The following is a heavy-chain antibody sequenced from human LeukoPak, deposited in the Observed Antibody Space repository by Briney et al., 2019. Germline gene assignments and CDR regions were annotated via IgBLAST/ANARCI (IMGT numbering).Heavy chain of an antibody. Sequence: GGSLRLSCAASGFTFSSYEMNWVRQAPGKGLEGVSYISSSGSTIYYADSVKGRFNIPRDNAKNSMYLEMDRLRAEDTGVYFCARVGYYDSSGYYYFDYWGQGTLVTVSS. CDR2: ISSSGSTI. V-gene: IGHV3-48*03. J-gene: IGHJ4*02. D-gene: IGHD3-22*01. CDR1: GFTFSSYE. CDR3: ARVGYYDSSGYYYFDY.